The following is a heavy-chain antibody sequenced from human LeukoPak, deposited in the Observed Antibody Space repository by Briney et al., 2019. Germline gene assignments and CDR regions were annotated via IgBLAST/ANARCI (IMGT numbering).Heavy chain of an antibody. V-gene: IGHV1-18*01. J-gene: IGHJ4*02. CDR1: GYTFTSYG. CDR2: ISAYNGNT. D-gene: IGHD3-22*01. CDR3: ARSGYYDSSGYYYPMEVDY. Sequence: GSVKVSCKASGYTFTSYGISWVRQAPGQGLEWMGWISAYNGNTNYAQKLQGRVTMTTDTSTSTAYMELRSLRSDDTAVYYCARSGYYDSSGYYYPMEVDYWGQGTLVTVSS.